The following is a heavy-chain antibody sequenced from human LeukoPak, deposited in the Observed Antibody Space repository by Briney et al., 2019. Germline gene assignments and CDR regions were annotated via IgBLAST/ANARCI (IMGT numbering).Heavy chain of an antibody. CDR3: AKAFAPIVVVVADHFDY. D-gene: IGHD2-15*01. Sequence: GGSLRLSCAASGFTFSSYAMSWVRQAPGKGLEWVSAISGSGGSTYYADSVKGRFTISRDNSKNTLYLQMNSLRAEDTAVYYCAKAFAPIVVVVADHFDYWGQGTLVTVSS. CDR1: GFTFSSYA. J-gene: IGHJ4*02. CDR2: ISGSGGST. V-gene: IGHV3-23*01.